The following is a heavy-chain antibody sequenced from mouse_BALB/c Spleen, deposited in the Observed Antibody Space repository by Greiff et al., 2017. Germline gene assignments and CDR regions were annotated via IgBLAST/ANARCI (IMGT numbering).Heavy chain of an antibody. D-gene: IGHD2-3*01. J-gene: IGHJ2*01. V-gene: IGHV5-17*02. Sequence: EVQVVESGGGLVQPGGSRKLSCAASGFTFSSFGMHWVRQAPEKGLEWVAYISSGSSTIYYADTVKGRFTISRDNPKNTLFLQMTSLRSEDTAMYYCARSIYDGYSYYFDYWGQGTTLTVSS. CDR1: GFTFSSFG. CDR3: ARSIYDGYSYYFDY. CDR2: ISSGSSTI.